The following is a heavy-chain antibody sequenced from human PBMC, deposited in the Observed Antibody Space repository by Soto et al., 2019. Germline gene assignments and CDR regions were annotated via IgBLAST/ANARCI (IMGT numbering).Heavy chain of an antibody. D-gene: IGHD2-15*01. J-gene: IGHJ5*02. Sequence: PSETLSLTCTVSGGSISSGDYYWSWIRQPPGKGLEWIGYIYYSGSTYYNPSLKSRVTISVDTSKNQFSLKLSSVTAADTAVYYCARLGYCSGGSCYSGSNWFDPWGQGTLVTVSS. CDR1: GGSISSGDYY. CDR2: IYYSGST. CDR3: ARLGYCSGGSCYSGSNWFDP. V-gene: IGHV4-30-4*01.